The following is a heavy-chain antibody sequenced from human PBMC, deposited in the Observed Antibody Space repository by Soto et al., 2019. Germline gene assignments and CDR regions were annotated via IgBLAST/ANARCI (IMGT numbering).Heavy chain of an antibody. Sequence: VGSLRLSCAASGFTFSSYSMNWVRQAPGKGLEWVSYISSSSSTIYYADSVKGRFTISRDNAKNSLYLQMNSLRDEDTAVYYCARGERFLEGPSSWGQGTLVTVSS. D-gene: IGHD3-3*01. CDR1: GFTFSSYS. V-gene: IGHV3-48*02. CDR2: ISSSSSTI. J-gene: IGHJ4*02. CDR3: ARGERFLEGPSS.